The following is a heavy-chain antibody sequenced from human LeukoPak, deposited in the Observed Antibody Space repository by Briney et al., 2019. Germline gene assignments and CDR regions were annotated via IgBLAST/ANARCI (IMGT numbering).Heavy chain of an antibody. D-gene: IGHD3-22*01. Sequence: PSETLSLTCTVSGGPIYSYYWSWIRQTAGKGLEWIGRLYPGVSTDYNPSLKSRVTMSVDTSRNQFALELNTVTAADTAVYCCARMKFYDSTGYSPGHYMDVWGKGTTVTVSS. CDR1: GGPIYSYY. J-gene: IGHJ6*03. CDR3: ARMKFYDSTGYSPGHYMDV. V-gene: IGHV4-4*07. CDR2: LYPGVST.